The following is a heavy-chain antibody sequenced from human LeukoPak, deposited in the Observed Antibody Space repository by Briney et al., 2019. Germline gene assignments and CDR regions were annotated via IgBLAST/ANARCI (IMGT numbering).Heavy chain of an antibody. CDR2: FHNSGTS. V-gene: IGHV4-59*01. J-gene: IGHJ4*02. Sequence: SETLSLTCTVSGGSISSYYWSWIRQPPGKGLEWIGYFHNSGTSTYNPSLKSRVTISADTSKNQFSLRRNSLTTADTAIYYCTRGAGWLSDYWGEGILVTVSS. CDR3: TRGAGWLSDY. D-gene: IGHD5-12*01. CDR1: GGSISSYY.